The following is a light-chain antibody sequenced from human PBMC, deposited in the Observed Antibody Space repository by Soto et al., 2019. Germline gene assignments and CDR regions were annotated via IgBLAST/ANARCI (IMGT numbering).Light chain of an antibody. V-gene: IGKV2-24*01. CDR2: KVS. CDR1: ESLLHSDGKTY. Sequence: DIVLTQTPLSSPVTLGQPASISCRSSESLLHSDGKTYLSWLQQRPGQPPRLLIYKVSNRLSGVPDRVSGRGAGTDFTLKISRVEADDVGVYYCFQATQYPPYTFGQGTKLEIE. CDR3: FQATQYPPYT. J-gene: IGKJ2*01.